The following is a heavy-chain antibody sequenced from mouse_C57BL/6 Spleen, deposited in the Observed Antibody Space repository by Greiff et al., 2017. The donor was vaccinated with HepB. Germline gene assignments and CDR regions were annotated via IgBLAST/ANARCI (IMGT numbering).Heavy chain of an antibody. CDR2: ISDGGSYT. CDR1: GFTFSSYA. V-gene: IGHV5-4*01. D-gene: IGHD2-4*01. Sequence: EVQRVESGGGLVKPGGSLKLSCAASGFTFSSYAMSWVRQTPEKRLEWVATISDGGSYTYYPDNVKGRFTISRDNAKNNLYLQMSHLKSEDTAMYYCARGIYYDYDESWYFDVWGTGTTVTVSS. J-gene: IGHJ1*03. CDR3: ARGIYYDYDESWYFDV.